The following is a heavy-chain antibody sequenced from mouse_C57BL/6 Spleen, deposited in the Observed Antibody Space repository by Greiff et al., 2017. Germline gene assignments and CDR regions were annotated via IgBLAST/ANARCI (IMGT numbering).Heavy chain of an antibody. CDR2: IWTGGGT. D-gene: IGHD1-3*01. V-gene: IGHV2-9-1*01. J-gene: IGHJ4*01. CDR1: GFSLTSYA. CDR3: ARNWRSRGNSYYYAMDY. Sequence: VHLVESGPGLVAPSQSLSITCTVSGFSLTSYAISWVRQPPGKGLEWLGVIWTGGGTNYNSALKSRLSISKDNPKSQVFLKMNSLQTDDTARYYCARNWRSRGNSYYYAMDYWGQGTSVTVSS.